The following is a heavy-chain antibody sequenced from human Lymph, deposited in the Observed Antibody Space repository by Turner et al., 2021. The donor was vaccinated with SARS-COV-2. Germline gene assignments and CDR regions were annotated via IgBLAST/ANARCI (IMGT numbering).Heavy chain of an antibody. Sequence: EVQLVESGGGVVQPGGSLRLSCTASGFTFDDYAMHWVRQAPGKGPEWVSRISGDGGSTYYADSVKGRFTISRDDSKNSLYLQINSLRTEDTALYYCAKEGLSGRRLQFVPYFAYWGQGTLVSVSS. CDR2: ISGDGGST. J-gene: IGHJ4*02. CDR1: GFTFDDYA. V-gene: IGHV3-43*02. CDR3: AKEGLSGRRLQFVPYFAY. D-gene: IGHD5-12*01.